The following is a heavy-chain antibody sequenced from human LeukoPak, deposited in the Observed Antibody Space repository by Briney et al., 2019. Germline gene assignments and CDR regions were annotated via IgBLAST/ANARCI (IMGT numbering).Heavy chain of an antibody. V-gene: IGHV1-2*02. J-gene: IGHJ6*03. CDR2: INPNSGGT. CDR3: ARSGRYYYGSGSSSYYYMDV. CDR1: GYTFTGYY. Sequence: GASVKVSCKASGYTFTGYYMHWVRQAPGQGLEWMGWINPNSGGTNYAQKFQGRVTMTRDTSISTAYMELSRLRSDDTAVYYCARSGRYYYGSGSSSYYYMDVWGKGTTVTVSS. D-gene: IGHD3-10*01.